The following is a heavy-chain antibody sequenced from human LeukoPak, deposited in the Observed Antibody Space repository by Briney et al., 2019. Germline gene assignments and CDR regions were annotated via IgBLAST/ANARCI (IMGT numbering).Heavy chain of an antibody. V-gene: IGHV3-21*01. Sequence: PGXSLRLSCAASGFTFSSYSMNWVRQAPGKGLEWVSSISSSSYIYYADSVKGRFTISRDNAKNSLYLQMNSLRAEDTAVYYCARDPRDGYDFDYWGQGTLVTVSS. J-gene: IGHJ4*02. CDR3: ARDPRDGYDFDY. CDR1: GFTFSSYS. D-gene: IGHD5-24*01. CDR2: ISSSSYI.